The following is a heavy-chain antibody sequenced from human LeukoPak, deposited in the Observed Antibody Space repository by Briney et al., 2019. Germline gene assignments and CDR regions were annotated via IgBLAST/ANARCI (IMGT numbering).Heavy chain of an antibody. CDR2: INHSGST. Sequence: RPSETLSLTCAVYGGSFSGYYWSWNRQPPGKGLEWIGEINHSGSTNYNPSLKSRVTISVDTSKNQFSLKLSSVTAADTAVYYCARAQDSPAAGGTAVDYYFDYWGQGTLVTVSS. CDR3: ARAQDSPAAGGTAVDYYFDY. J-gene: IGHJ4*02. CDR1: GGSFSGYY. D-gene: IGHD6-13*01. V-gene: IGHV4-34*01.